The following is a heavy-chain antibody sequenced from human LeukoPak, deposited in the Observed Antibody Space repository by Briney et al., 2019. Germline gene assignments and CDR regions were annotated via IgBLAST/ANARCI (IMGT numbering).Heavy chain of an antibody. Sequence: GGSLRLSCAASGFAFSSYAMHWVRQAPGKGLEYVSAISSSGDSTYYANSVRGRFTISRDNSKNTLYLQMGSLRAEDTAVYYCASSYGSNKNPFEYWGQGTLVTVSS. V-gene: IGHV3-64*01. D-gene: IGHD4-23*01. J-gene: IGHJ4*02. CDR2: ISSSGDST. CDR1: GFAFSSYA. CDR3: ASSYGSNKNPFEY.